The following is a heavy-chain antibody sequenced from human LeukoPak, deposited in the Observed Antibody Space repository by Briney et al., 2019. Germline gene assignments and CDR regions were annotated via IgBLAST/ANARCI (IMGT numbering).Heavy chain of an antibody. D-gene: IGHD6-19*01. Sequence: GRSLRLSCAASGFTFSSYWMSWVRQAPGKGLEWVANIKQDGSEKYYVDSVKGRFTISRDNAKNSLYLQMNSLRAEDTAVYYCARRLGIAVAAYDYWGQGTLVTVSS. CDR2: IKQDGSEK. CDR1: GFTFSSYW. CDR3: ARRLGIAVAAYDY. J-gene: IGHJ4*02. V-gene: IGHV3-7*01.